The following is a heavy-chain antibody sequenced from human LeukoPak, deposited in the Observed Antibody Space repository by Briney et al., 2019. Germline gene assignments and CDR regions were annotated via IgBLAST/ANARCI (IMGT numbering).Heavy chain of an antibody. V-gene: IGHV1-2*02. CDR3: ARTRLVNDAFDI. CDR2: INPNSGGT. CDR1: GYTFTGYY. D-gene: IGHD6-6*01. Sequence: ASVKVSCKASGYTFTGYYMHWVRQAPGQELEWMGWINPNSGGTNYAQKFQGRVTMTRDTSISTAYMELSRLRSDDTAVYYCARTRLVNDAFDIWGQGTMVTVSS. J-gene: IGHJ3*02.